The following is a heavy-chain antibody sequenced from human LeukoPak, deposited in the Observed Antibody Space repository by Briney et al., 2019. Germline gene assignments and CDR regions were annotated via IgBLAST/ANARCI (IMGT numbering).Heavy chain of an antibody. J-gene: IGHJ4*02. V-gene: IGHV1-18*01. CDR3: ARDPRDDFWSGYPYYFDY. CDR2: ISAYNGIT. Sequence: ASVKVSCKASGYTFTSYGISWVRQAPGQGLEWMGWISAYNGITNYAQKLQGRVTMTTDTSTSTAYMELRSLRSDDTAVYYCARDPRDDFWSGYPYYFDYWGQGTLVTVSS. CDR1: GYTFTSYG. D-gene: IGHD3-3*01.